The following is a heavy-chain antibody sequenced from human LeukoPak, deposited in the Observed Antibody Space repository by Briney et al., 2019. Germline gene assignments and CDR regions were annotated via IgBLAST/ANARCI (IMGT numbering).Heavy chain of an antibody. Sequence: GASVKVSCKASGYTFTSYGISWVRQAPGQGLEWMGWISAYNGNTNYAQKLQGRVTMTTDTSTSTAYMELRSLRSDDTAVYYCATSLAYYDDHLGAFDIWGQGTMVTVSS. CDR2: ISAYNGNT. J-gene: IGHJ3*02. D-gene: IGHD3-22*01. CDR3: ATSLAYYDDHLGAFDI. V-gene: IGHV1-18*01. CDR1: GYTFTSYG.